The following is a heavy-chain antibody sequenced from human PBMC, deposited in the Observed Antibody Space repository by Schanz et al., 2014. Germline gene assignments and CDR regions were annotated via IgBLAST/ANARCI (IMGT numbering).Heavy chain of an antibody. CDR3: ARAGQDFEYSSLSPIWYFDL. D-gene: IGHD6-6*01. CDR1: GYTFTTYI. V-gene: IGHV1-18*04. CDR2: IAVYNGHR. Sequence: QGQLVQSGAELKQPGASVRVSCQASGYTFTTYIVTWVRQAPGQGLEWMGWIAVYNGHRNYAQKFQGRVTMTMDISTTTVYMELRSLRSDDTAVYYCARAGQDFEYSSLSPIWYFDLWGRGTLVTVSS. J-gene: IGHJ2*01.